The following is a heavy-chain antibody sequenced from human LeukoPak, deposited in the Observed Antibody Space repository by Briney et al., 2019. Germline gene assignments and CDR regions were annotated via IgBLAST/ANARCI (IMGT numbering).Heavy chain of an antibody. CDR2: MNPNSGNT. J-gene: IGHJ4*02. D-gene: IGHD5-18*01. V-gene: IGHV1-8*01. CDR3: ARGREQLWLEY. Sequence: ASVKVSCKASGYTFTSYDINWVRQATGQGLEWMGWMNPNSGNTGYAQKFQGRITMTRDTSISTAYMELSSLRSEDTAAYYCARGREQLWLEYWGQGNMVTVSS. CDR1: GYTFTSYD.